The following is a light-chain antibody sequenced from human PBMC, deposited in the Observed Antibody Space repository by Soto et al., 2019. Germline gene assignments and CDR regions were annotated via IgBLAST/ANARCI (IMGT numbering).Light chain of an antibody. J-gene: IGKJ1*01. Sequence: DIQITQSSFSLSSSVRGRGNITCRASSSIKSHLNWYQQKPGKAPKLLVYAASSLQSGVPSRFSGSGSGTGFTLTISSLQPEDFATYYCQQSYSTPTWTFGQGTKVEIK. CDR2: AAS. CDR3: QQSYSTPTWT. V-gene: IGKV1-39*01. CDR1: SSIKSH.